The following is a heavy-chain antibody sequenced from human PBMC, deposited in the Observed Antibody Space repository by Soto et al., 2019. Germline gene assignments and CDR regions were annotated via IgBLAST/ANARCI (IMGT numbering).Heavy chain of an antibody. D-gene: IGHD3-22*01. CDR3: AAHDSGGYYAEY. V-gene: IGHV4-39*01. J-gene: IGHJ4*02. Sequence: QLQLQESGPGLVKPPETLSLTCTVSGDSVTISDYYWGWIRQPPGKGLEWIGSIHYSGSTYYNPSLKSRVTISGDTSKKQFSLKLTSVTAADAAVYYCAAHDSGGYYAEYWGQGTLVTVSA. CDR2: IHYSGST. CDR1: GDSVTISDYY.